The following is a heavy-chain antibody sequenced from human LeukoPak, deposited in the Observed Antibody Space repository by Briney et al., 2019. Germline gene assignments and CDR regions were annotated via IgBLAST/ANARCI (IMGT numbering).Heavy chain of an antibody. J-gene: IGHJ4*02. V-gene: IGHV4-61*02. Sequence: PSETLSLTCTVSGGSISSGSYYWSWIRQPAGKGLEWIGRIYTSGSTYYNPSLKSRVTISVDTSKNQLSLKLSSVTAADTAVYYCARLSRRVRVGAPLRGYYFDYWGQGTLVTVSS. D-gene: IGHD1-26*01. CDR1: GGSISSGSYY. CDR2: IYTSGST. CDR3: ARLSRRVRVGAPLRGYYFDY.